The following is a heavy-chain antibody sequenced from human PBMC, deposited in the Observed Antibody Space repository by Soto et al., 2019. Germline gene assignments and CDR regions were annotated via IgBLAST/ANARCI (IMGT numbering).Heavy chain of an antibody. Sequence: GGSLRLSCAASGFTFSSYNMNWVRQAPGKGLEWVSSISSSRSYIYYAESLKGRFTISRDNAKNSLYLQMSGLRAEDSAVYYCAKARTTVTSGVDYRGQGTLVTVSS. CDR1: GFTFSSYN. CDR3: AKARTTVTSGVDY. CDR2: ISSSRSYI. J-gene: IGHJ4*02. V-gene: IGHV3-21*01. D-gene: IGHD4-17*01.